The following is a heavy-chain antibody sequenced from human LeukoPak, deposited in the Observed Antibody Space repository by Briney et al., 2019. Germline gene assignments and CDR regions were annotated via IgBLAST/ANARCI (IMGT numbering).Heavy chain of an antibody. CDR2: IYPSGST. CDR3: ARDRSGYSEYYFDY. Sequence: SETLSLTCSVSGGSISSYCWSWIRQPAGKGLEWIGRIYPSGSTNYNPSLKSRVTITIDKSKNQFSLRLTSVTAADPAVYYCARDRSGYSEYYFDYRGQGTLVSVSS. D-gene: IGHD5-12*01. V-gene: IGHV4-4*07. J-gene: IGHJ4*02. CDR1: GGSISSYC.